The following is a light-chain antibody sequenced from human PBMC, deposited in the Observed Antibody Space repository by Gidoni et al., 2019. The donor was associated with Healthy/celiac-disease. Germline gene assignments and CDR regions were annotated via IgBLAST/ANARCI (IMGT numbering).Light chain of an antibody. Sequence: ILLTQSPATLSLSPGERATLSCRASQSVSSYLACYQQKPGQAPRLLIYDAANRATVIPARFSGSGSGTDFNLTISSREPEDVAVDYCQQRSNWPPYTFGQGTKLEIK. V-gene: IGKV3-11*01. J-gene: IGKJ2*01. CDR2: DAA. CDR3: QQRSNWPPYT. CDR1: QSVSSY.